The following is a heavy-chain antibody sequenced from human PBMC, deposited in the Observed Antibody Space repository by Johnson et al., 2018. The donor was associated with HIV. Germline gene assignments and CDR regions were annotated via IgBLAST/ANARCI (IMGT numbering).Heavy chain of an antibody. CDR2: INWNGDTT. CDR3: ATLTVRSRAFDI. CDR1: GFIFENYG. D-gene: IGHD4-17*01. Sequence: MQLVESGGSVVRPGGSLRLSCLGTGFIFENYGMSWVRQAPGKGLQWVSGINWNGDTTTYADSVKGRFTVSRDNAKRSLYLQLNSLRDDDTALYYCATLTVRSRAFDIWGQGTLVTVSS. V-gene: IGHV3-20*04. J-gene: IGHJ3*02.